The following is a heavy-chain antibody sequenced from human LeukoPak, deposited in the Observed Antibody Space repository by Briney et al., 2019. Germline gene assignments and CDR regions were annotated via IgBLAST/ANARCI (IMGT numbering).Heavy chain of an antibody. J-gene: IGHJ4*02. Sequence: GGSLRLSCAASGFTFSSYSMNWVRQAPGKGLEWVSSISSSSYIYYADSVKGRFTISRDNSKNTLYLQMNSLRAEDTAVYYCAKDGSILPKWFGELTPPHPLDYWGQGTLVTVSS. CDR2: ISSSSYI. CDR3: AKDGSILPKWFGELTPPHPLDY. D-gene: IGHD3-10*01. V-gene: IGHV3-21*01. CDR1: GFTFSSYS.